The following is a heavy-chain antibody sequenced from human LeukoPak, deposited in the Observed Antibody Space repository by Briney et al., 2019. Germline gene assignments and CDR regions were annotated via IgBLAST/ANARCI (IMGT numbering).Heavy chain of an antibody. Sequence: ASVKVSCKASGGTFSSYAISWVRQAPGQGLEWMGWISAYNGNTNYAQKLQGRVTMTADTSTSTAYMELRSLRSDDTAVYYCARAHIVVVPAANGVFAFDIWGQGTMVTVSS. CDR1: GGTFSSYA. D-gene: IGHD2-2*01. J-gene: IGHJ3*02. V-gene: IGHV1-18*01. CDR2: ISAYNGNT. CDR3: ARAHIVVVPAANGVFAFDI.